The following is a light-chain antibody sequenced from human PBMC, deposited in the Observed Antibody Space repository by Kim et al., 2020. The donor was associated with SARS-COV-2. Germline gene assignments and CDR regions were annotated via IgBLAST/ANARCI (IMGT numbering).Light chain of an antibody. Sequence: QSALTQPASVSGSPGQSITISCSGTRSDIGHSNYVSWYQHYPGKAPKLMIYSGTKRPSGVSDRFSGSKSGNAASLTISGLQAQDEADYYCSSLTSDSSLVFGGGTKLTVL. CDR2: SGT. J-gene: IGLJ3*02. CDR3: SSLTSDSSLV. CDR1: RSDIGHSNY. V-gene: IGLV2-14*03.